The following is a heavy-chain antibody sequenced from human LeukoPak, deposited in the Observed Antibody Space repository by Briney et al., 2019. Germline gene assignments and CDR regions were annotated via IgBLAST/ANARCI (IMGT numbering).Heavy chain of an antibody. D-gene: IGHD3-16*02. V-gene: IGHV3-48*02. Sequence: GGSLRLSCAASGFTFSSYNMNWVRQAPGKGLEWVSYISSSSSTIYYADSVKGRFTISRDNAKNSLYLQMNSLRDEDTAVYYCAKDHYDYVWGSYRADYWGQGTLVTVSS. J-gene: IGHJ4*02. CDR2: ISSSSSTI. CDR3: AKDHYDYVWGSYRADY. CDR1: GFTFSSYN.